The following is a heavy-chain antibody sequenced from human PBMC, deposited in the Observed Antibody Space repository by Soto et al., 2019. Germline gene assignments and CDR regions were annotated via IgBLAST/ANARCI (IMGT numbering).Heavy chain of an antibody. CDR2: IYYSGST. J-gene: IGHJ4*02. Sequence: SETLSLTCPVSGGSISSSSHYWAWIRQPPGKGLEWIGGIYYSGSTYYNPSLKSRVTISVDTSKNQFSLRLSSVTVADTAVYYCARHEGWLGFDYWGQGTLVTVSS. CDR1: GGSISSSSHY. D-gene: IGHD6-19*01. CDR3: ARHEGWLGFDY. V-gene: IGHV4-39*01.